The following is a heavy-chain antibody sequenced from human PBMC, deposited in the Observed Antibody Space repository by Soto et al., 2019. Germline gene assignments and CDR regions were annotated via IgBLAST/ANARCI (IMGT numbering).Heavy chain of an antibody. CDR1: GGSISSSNW. J-gene: IGHJ4*02. Sequence: QVQLQESGPGLVKPSGTLSLTCAVSGGSISSSNWWRWFRPPPGKGLEWIGEIYHRGSTTYNPSLKSRVTISVVKSKNQFSLKLSSVSSADTAVYYCASLPVRSWYSDYWGQGTLVTVSS. CDR2: IYHRGST. CDR3: ASLPVRSWYSDY. D-gene: IGHD6-13*01. V-gene: IGHV4-4*02.